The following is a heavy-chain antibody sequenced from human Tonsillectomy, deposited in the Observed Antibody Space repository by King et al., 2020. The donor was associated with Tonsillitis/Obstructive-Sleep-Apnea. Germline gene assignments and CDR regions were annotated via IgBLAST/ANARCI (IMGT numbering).Heavy chain of an antibody. V-gene: IGHV4-59*01. CDR1: GGSISTCY. Sequence: QLQESGPGLVKPSETLSLTCTVSGGSISTCYWSWSRQPPGTGLEWIGHISYSGSTNYNPSLKSRVTISVDTTKNQFSLKLCSVTAADTAVYYCARVSVDYDILTGYLEGSGWFDPWGQGTLVTVSS. CDR2: ISYSGST. CDR3: ARVSVDYDILTGYLEGSGWFDP. D-gene: IGHD3-9*01. J-gene: IGHJ5*02.